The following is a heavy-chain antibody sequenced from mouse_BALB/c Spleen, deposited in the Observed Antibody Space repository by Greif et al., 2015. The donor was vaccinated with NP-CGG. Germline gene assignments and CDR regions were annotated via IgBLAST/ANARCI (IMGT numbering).Heavy chain of an antibody. CDR1: GYTFTEYT. CDR2: INPNNGGT. V-gene: IGHV1-18*01. J-gene: IGHJ2*01. D-gene: IGHD1-1*01. Sequence: EVQLQQSGPELVKPGASVKISCKTSGYTFTEYTMHWVKQSHGKSLEWTGGINPNNGGTSYNQKFKGKATLTVDQSSSTAYMELRSPTSEDSAVYYCARTDYYGSSYHYWGQGTTLTVSS. CDR3: ARTDYYGSSYHY.